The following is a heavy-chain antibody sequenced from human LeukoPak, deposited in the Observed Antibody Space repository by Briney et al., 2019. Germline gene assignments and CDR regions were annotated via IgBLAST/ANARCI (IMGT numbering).Heavy chain of an antibody. Sequence: PSETLSLTCTVSGGSISSYYWSWIRQPPGKGLEWIGYIYYSGSTNYNPSLKSRVTISVDTSKNQFSLKLSSVTAADTAVYYCARGFYYDRWAFDYWGQGTLVTVSS. CDR1: GGSISSYY. J-gene: IGHJ4*02. V-gene: IGHV4-59*12. CDR2: IYYSGST. CDR3: ARGFYYDRWAFDY. D-gene: IGHD3-10*02.